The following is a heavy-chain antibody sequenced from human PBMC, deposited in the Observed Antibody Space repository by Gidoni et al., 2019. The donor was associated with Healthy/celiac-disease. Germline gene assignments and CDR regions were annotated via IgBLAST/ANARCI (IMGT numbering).Heavy chain of an antibody. CDR3: TTDPRWSAAAAGTSY. D-gene: IGHD6-13*01. CDR1: GFTFSNAW. CDR2: IKSKTDGGTT. J-gene: IGHJ4*02. V-gene: IGHV3-15*01. Sequence: VQLVESGGGLVKPGGSLRLYCAASGFTFSNAWMSWVSQAPGKGLEWVGRIKSKTDGGTTDYAAPVKGRFTISRDDSKNTLYLQMNSLKTEDTAVYYCTTDPRWSAAAAGTSYWGQGTLVTVSS.